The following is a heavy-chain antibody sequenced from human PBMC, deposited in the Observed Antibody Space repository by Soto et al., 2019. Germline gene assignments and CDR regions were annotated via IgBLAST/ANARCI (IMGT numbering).Heavy chain of an antibody. CDR2: INDSGSS. J-gene: IGHJ6*02. V-gene: IGHV4-59*12. D-gene: IGHD2-2*02. CDR1: GGSLSGFY. Sequence: WETLSLTCSVSGGSLSGFYWSWIRQPPGKAPEWIAYINDSGSSNYNPSLKSRVTISVDTSKNQFSLKLSSVTAADTAVYYCARGMGYCSSTSCYKAYYYYGMDVWGQGTTVTVSS. CDR3: ARGMGYCSSTSCYKAYYYYGMDV.